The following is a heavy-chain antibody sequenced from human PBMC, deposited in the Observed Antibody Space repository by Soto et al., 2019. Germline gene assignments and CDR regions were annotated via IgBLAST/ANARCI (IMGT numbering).Heavy chain of an antibody. CDR1: GFSLNARPVG. J-gene: IGHJ4*02. D-gene: IGHD1-20*01. CDR3: AHRGGGYNWDDGYFDY. CDR2: AYWDDDN. Sequence: QITLKESGPTLVKPTQTLTLTCAFSGFSLNARPVGVGWIRQPPGKALEWLAFAYWDDDNRYNPSLRNRLTVAKDASKSLVVLLMTNMDPADTATYYCAHRGGGYNWDDGYFDYWGQGTLVTVSS. V-gene: IGHV2-5*02.